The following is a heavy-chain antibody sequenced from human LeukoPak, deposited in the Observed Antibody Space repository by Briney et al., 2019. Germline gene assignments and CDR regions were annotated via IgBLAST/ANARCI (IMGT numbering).Heavy chain of an antibody. CDR2: IDPRDSDI. CDR1: GYSFISYW. J-gene: IGHJ4*02. D-gene: IGHD5-12*01. V-gene: IGHV5-51*01. CDR3: ARHGQSGYKDYHFDK. Sequence: GESLKISCKGSGYSFISYWIGWVRQMPGKGLEWMGIIDPRDSDIKYSPSFQGQVTISADTSISTAYLQWSSLKASDTGIYFCARHGQSGYKDYHFDKWGQGTLVTVSS.